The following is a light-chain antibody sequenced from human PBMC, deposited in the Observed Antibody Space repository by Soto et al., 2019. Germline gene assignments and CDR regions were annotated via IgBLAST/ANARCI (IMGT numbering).Light chain of an antibody. CDR2: EGS. CDR3: CSYAGSSTFVV. Sequence: QSALTQPDSVSGSPGQSITISCTGTSSDVGSYNLVSWYQQHLGKAPKLMIYEGSKRPSGVSNRFSGSKSGNTASLTISGLQAEDEADYYCCSYAGSSTFVVFGGGTKVTVL. CDR1: SSDVGSYNL. V-gene: IGLV2-23*01. J-gene: IGLJ2*01.